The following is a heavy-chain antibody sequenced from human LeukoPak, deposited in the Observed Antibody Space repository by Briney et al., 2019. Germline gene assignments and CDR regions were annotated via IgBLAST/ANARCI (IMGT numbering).Heavy chain of an antibody. V-gene: IGHV3-21*01. D-gene: IGHD6-6*01. J-gene: IGHJ6*02. CDR1: GFTFSSYS. CDR3: ARDGSLGQLVTYDMDV. CDR2: ISSSSSYI. Sequence: GGSLRLSCAASGFTFSSYSMNWVRQAPGKGLEGGSSISSSSSYIYYADSVKGGFTIYRDNAQNSLYLQMNSLRAEDTAVYYCARDGSLGQLVTYDMDVWGQGTTVTVSS.